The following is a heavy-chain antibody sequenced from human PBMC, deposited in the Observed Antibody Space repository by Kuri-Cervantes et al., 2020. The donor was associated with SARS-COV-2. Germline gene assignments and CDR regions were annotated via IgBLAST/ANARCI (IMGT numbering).Heavy chain of an antibody. Sequence: GGSLRLSCAASGFTFSSYWMHWVRQAPGKGLVWVSHINSGGSSTTYADSVKGRFTISRDNAKNSLYLQMNSLRAEDTAVYYCAGGYPFYYYYGMDVWGQGTTVTVSS. CDR1: GFTFSSYW. CDR2: INSGGSST. CDR3: AGGYPFYYYYGMDV. D-gene: IGHD6-13*01. J-gene: IGHJ6*02. V-gene: IGHV3-74*01.